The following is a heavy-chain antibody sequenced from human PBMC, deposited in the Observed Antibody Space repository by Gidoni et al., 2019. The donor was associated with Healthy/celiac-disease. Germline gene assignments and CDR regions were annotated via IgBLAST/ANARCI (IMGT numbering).Heavy chain of an antibody. J-gene: IGHJ6*02. CDR1: GFTFSDYY. Sequence: QVQLVESGGGLVKPGGSLRLPCAASGFTFSDYYMSWIRQAPGKGLEWVSYISSSGSTIYYADAGKGRFTISRDNAKNSLYLQMNSLRAEDTAVYYCARPHVTKGIQLWALNVCYYGMDVWGQGTTVTVSS. D-gene: IGHD5-18*01. CDR2: ISSSGSTI. CDR3: ARPHVTKGIQLWALNVCYYGMDV. V-gene: IGHV3-11*01.